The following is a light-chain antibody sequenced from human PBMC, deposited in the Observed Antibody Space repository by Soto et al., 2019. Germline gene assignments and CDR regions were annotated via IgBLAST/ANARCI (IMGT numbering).Light chain of an antibody. Sequence: DIQMTQSPSSLSASVGARVTITCRASQSISTYLNWYQQKPGKAPNLLIYAASNLQSRVPSRFSGSGSGTDFTLTISSLQPEDFATYYCQQSYNTLLTFGPGTKVDIK. CDR1: QSISTY. CDR2: AAS. J-gene: IGKJ3*01. V-gene: IGKV1-39*01. CDR3: QQSYNTLLT.